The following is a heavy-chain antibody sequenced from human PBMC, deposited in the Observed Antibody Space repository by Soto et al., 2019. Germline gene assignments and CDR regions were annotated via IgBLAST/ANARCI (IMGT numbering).Heavy chain of an antibody. Sequence: GGSLRLSCAASGFIFENFGMSWVRQAPGKGLEWISSISGSGFKKYYADSVKGRFTISRDNSKSTVYLELNNLSAEDTAVYHCAKNQGVELVPLATVDWFDPWGPGSVVTVSS. CDR3: AKNQGVELVPLATVDWFDP. J-gene: IGHJ5*02. CDR2: ISGSGFKK. D-gene: IGHD1-7*01. V-gene: IGHV3-23*01. CDR1: GFIFENFG.